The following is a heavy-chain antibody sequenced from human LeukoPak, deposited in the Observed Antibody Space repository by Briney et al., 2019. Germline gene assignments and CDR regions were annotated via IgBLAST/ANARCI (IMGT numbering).Heavy chain of an antibody. CDR1: GYTFTGNY. D-gene: IGHD3-22*01. CDR2: INPNSGGT. J-gene: IGHJ4*02. V-gene: IGHV1-2*02. Sequence: ASVKVSCKASGYTFTGNYMHWVRQAPGQGLEWMGWINPNSGGTNYAQKFQGRVTMTRDTSISTAYMELSRLRSDDTAVYYCARDGHYYDSSGYYYVDKTFDYWGQGTLVTVSS. CDR3: ARDGHYYDSSGYYYVDKTFDY.